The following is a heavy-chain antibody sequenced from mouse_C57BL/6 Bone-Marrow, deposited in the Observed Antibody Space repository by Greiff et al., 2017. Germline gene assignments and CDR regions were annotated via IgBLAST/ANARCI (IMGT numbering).Heavy chain of an antibody. V-gene: IGHV5-12*01. J-gene: IGHJ1*03. Sequence: EVMLVESGGGLVQPGGSLKLSCAASGFTFSDYYMYWVRQTPEKRLEWVAYISNGGGSTYYPDTVKGRFTISRDNAKNTLYLQMSRLKSEDTAMYYCARHGYYGSSYPWYFDVWGTGTTVTVSS. D-gene: IGHD1-1*01. CDR1: GFTFSDYY. CDR3: ARHGYYGSSYPWYFDV. CDR2: ISNGGGST.